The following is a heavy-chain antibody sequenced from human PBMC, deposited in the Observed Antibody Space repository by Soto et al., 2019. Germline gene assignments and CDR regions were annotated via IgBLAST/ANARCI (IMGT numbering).Heavy chain of an antibody. J-gene: IGHJ3*02. CDR3: AREHVTPLRYFDWLLSGAFDI. CDR2: ISYDGSNK. CDR1: GFTFSSYA. Sequence: GGSLRLSCAASGFTFSSYAMHWVRQAPGKGLEWVAVISYDGSNKYYADSVKGRFTISRDNSKNTLYLQMNSLRAEDTAVYYCAREHVTPLRYFDWLLSGAFDIWGQGTMVTV. D-gene: IGHD3-9*01. V-gene: IGHV3-30-3*01.